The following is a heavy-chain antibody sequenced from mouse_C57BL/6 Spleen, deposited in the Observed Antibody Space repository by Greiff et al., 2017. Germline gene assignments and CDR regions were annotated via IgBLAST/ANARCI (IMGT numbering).Heavy chain of an antibody. CDR3: ARELRAFAY. V-gene: IGHV5-4*01. CDR2: ISDGGSYT. Sequence: EVKVVESGGGLVKPGGSLKLSCAASGFTFSSYAMSWVRQTPEKRLEWVATISDGGSYTYYPDNVKGRFTISRDNAKNNLYLQMSHLKSEDTAMYYCARELRAFAYWGQGTLVTVSA. J-gene: IGHJ3*01. CDR1: GFTFSSYA. D-gene: IGHD2-4*01.